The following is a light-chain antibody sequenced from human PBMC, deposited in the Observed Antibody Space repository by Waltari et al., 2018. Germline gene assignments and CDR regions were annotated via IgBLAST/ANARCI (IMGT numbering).Light chain of an antibody. CDR1: ENVYTN. Sequence: EIVVTQSPATLSLSPGERATLSCRASENVYTNIAWNQQKPGQPPRLLISGASTRATDIPPRFSGSGSGTEFTLSISSLQSEDFAVYYCHQYKNWPPWTFGQGTKVEIK. J-gene: IGKJ1*01. V-gene: IGKV3-15*01. CDR3: HQYKNWPPWT. CDR2: GAS.